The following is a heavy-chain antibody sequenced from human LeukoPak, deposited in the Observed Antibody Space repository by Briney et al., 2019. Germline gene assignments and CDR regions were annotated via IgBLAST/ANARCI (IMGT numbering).Heavy chain of an antibody. D-gene: IGHD6-6*01. CDR1: GFTFSSYG. Sequence: PGGSLRLSCAASGFTFSSYGMHWVRQAPGKGLEWVAVISYDGSNKYYADSVKGRFTISRDNSKNTLYLQMNSLRAEDTAVYYCAKGGGRIPVDYSSSPNFDYWGQGTLVTVSS. J-gene: IGHJ4*02. CDR3: AKGGGRIPVDYSSSPNFDY. CDR2: ISYDGSNK. V-gene: IGHV3-30*18.